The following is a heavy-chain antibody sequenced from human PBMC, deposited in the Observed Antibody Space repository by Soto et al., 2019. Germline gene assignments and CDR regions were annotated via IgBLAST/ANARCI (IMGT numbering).Heavy chain of an antibody. V-gene: IGHV3-23*01. CDR1: GFTFSIYA. CDR3: AKAPSGWYRNYFDY. J-gene: IGHJ4*02. Sequence: PGGSLRLACAASGFTFSIYAMSWVRQASGKGLEWVSAISGSGGSTYYADSVKGRFTISRDNSKNTLYLQMNRLRAEDTAVSYCAKAPSGWYRNYFDYWGQGTLVTVSS. CDR2: ISGSGGST. D-gene: IGHD6-19*01.